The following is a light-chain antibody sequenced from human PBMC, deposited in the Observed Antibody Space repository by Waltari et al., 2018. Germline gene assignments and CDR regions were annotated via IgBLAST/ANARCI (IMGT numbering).Light chain of an antibody. CDR2: NVS. J-gene: IGLJ1*01. V-gene: IGLV2-11*02. CDR1: SSDVGVYNY. Sequence: QSALTQPRPVSGSPGQSVTISCTGTSSDVGVYNYDSWYQQHPDKVPKLMIYNVSKRPSGVPDRFSGSKSGNTASLTISGLQAEDEADYYCCSYAGSYSFVFGTGTKVTVL. CDR3: CSYAGSYSFV.